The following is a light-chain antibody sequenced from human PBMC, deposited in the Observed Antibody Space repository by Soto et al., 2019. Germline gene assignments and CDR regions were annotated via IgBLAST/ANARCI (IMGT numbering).Light chain of an antibody. J-gene: IGKJ4*01. CDR1: QGISNY. CDR2: AAS. CDR3: QKYNSAPLT. Sequence: DTQMTQSTPSLSSFVGDRVTIPCRASQGISNYLAWYQQKPGKVPKLLIFAASTLQSGVPSRFSGSRSGTDFTLSISSLQPEDVATYYCQKYNSAPLTFCGGTKVDI. V-gene: IGKV1-27*01.